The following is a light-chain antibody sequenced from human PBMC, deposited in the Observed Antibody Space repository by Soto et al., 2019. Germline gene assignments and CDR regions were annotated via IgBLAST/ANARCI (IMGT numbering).Light chain of an antibody. Sequence: EIVLTQSPVTLSVSPGEGATLSCRASQSVAGDLAWYQQTPGQVPRLLIYAASTRATGIPARFSGSGSGTDFTLTICSLQSEDFAVYYCQQYNKWPLTFGGGTKVDIK. V-gene: IGKV3-15*01. CDR1: QSVAGD. CDR2: AAS. J-gene: IGKJ4*01. CDR3: QQYNKWPLT.